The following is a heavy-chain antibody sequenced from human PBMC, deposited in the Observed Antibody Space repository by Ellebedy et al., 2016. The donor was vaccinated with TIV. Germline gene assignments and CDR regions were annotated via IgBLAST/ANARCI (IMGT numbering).Heavy chain of an antibody. V-gene: IGHV3-23*01. CDR2: ITGSGDKT. CDR1: GFPFSTYA. Sequence: PGGSLRLSCAASGFPFSTYAMAWFRQTPGKGLEWVSAITGSGDKTYYADSVQGRFTISRDNSKNTLFLQMDRLRADDTALYSCAKWRDIWLAPVRDWGQGTLATVST. D-gene: IGHD3-10*01. J-gene: IGHJ4*01. CDR3: AKWRDIWLAPVRD.